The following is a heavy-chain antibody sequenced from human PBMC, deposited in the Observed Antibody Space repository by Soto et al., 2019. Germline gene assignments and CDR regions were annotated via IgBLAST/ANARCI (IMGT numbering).Heavy chain of an antibody. Sequence: EVQLVESGGGLVKPGGSLRLSCAVSGFTFSKVWMNWVRQAPGKGLEWVGRIKSKTDGGTTDYAAAVKGRFTITRDDSKDTLYLQMNSLKTEDTAVYFCTTGRDDRLYWGQGTLVTVSS. J-gene: IGHJ4*02. D-gene: IGHD1-1*01. CDR2: IKSKTDGGTT. V-gene: IGHV3-15*07. CDR1: GFTFSKVW. CDR3: TTGRDDRLY.